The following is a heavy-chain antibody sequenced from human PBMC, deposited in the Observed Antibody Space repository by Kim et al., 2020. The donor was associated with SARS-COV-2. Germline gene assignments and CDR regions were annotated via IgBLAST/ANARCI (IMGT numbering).Heavy chain of an antibody. D-gene: IGHD3-3*01. V-gene: IGHV3-48*03. J-gene: IGHJ6*02. CDR3: ARVAYDFWDGMDV. CDR1: GFTFSSYE. CDR2: ISSSGSTI. Sequence: GGSLRLSCAASGFTFSSYEMNWVRQAPGKGLEWVSYISSSGSTIYYADSVKGRFTISRDNAKNSLYLQMNSLRAEDTAVYYCARVAYDFWDGMDVWGQGTTVTVSS.